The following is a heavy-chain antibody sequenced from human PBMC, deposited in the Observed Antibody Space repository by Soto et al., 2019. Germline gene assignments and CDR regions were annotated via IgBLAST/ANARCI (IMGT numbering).Heavy chain of an antibody. V-gene: IGHV3-33*01. J-gene: IGHJ4*02. D-gene: IGHD3-16*01. CDR2: IWYDGSDK. CDR3: ARQGGVLSRLDY. CDR1: GFTFSSYG. Sequence: QVQLVESGGGVVQPGRSLRLSCAASGFTFSSYGIHWVRQAPGKGLEWVAVIWYDGSDKYYAESVKGRFTISRDNSKNTLYLQINSLRAEDTAVYYCARQGGVLSRLDYWGQGTLVTVSS.